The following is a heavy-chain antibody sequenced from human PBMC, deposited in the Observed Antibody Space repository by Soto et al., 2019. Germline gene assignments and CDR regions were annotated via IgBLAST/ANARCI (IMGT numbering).Heavy chain of an antibody. J-gene: IGHJ4*02. V-gene: IGHV4-59*08. CDR1: GGSISSYY. CDR2: IYYSGST. Sequence: PSETLSLTCTVSGGSISSYYWSWIRQPPGKGLEWIGYIYYSGSTNYNPSLKSRVTISVDTSKNQFSLKLSSVTAADTAVYYCAAKPYNWNIWMVYWGPGIMVTVSS. D-gene: IGHD1-1*01. CDR3: AAKPYNWNIWMVY.